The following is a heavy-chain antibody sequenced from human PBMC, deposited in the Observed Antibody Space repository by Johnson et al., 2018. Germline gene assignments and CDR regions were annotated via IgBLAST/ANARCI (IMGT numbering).Heavy chain of an antibody. CDR1: GFTVSSNY. CDR2: IYSGGST. V-gene: IGHV3-66*02. D-gene: IGHD3-16*02. Sequence: VQLVQSGGGLVQPGGSLRLSCAASGFTVSSNYMSWVRQAPGKGLEWVSVIYSGGSTYYAAAVKGRFTISRDNSKNTLYLQRNSLRAEDTAVYYCASYRYYYDYMDGWGKGTTVTVSS. J-gene: IGHJ6*03. CDR3: ASYRYYYDYMDG.